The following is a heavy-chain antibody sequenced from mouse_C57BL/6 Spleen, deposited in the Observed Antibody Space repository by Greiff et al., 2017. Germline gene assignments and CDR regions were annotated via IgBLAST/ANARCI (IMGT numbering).Heavy chain of an antibody. J-gene: IGHJ2*01. V-gene: IGHV1-82*01. D-gene: IGHD2-1*01. CDR1: GYAFSSSW. Sequence: QVQLQQSGPELVKPGASVKISCKASGYAFSSSWMNWVKQRPGKGLEWIGRIYPGDGDTNYNGKFKGKATLTAANSSSTAYMQLSSLTSEDSAVYFCARGIYYGNYEDYWGQGTTLTVSS. CDR2: IYPGDGDT. CDR3: ARGIYYGNYEDY.